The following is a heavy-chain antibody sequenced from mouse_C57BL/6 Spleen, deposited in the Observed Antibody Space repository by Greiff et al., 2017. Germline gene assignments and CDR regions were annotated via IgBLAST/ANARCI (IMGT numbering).Heavy chain of an antibody. J-gene: IGHJ4*01. CDR2: INPNNGGT. CDR3: ARGPPYYYGSTGAMDY. V-gene: IGHV1-22*01. Sequence: DVKLQQSGPELVKPGASVKMSCKASGYTFTDYNMHWVKQSHGKSLEWIGYINPNNGGTSYNQKFKGKATLTVNKSSSTAYMELRSLTSEDSAVYYCARGPPYYYGSTGAMDYWGQGTSVTVSS. CDR1: GYTFTDYN. D-gene: IGHD1-1*01.